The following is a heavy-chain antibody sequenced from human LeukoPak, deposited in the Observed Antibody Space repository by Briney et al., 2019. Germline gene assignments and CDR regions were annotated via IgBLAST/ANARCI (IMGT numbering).Heavy chain of an antibody. CDR1: GGSFSGYY. CDR2: INHSGST. D-gene: IGHD5-18*01. J-gene: IGHJ4*02. V-gene: IGHV4-34*01. Sequence: SETLSLTCAVYGGSFSGYYWSWIRQPPGKGLEWIGEINHSGSTNYNPSLKSRVTISVDTSRNQFSLKLSSVTAADTAVYYCARDRGLIQLWFLWGQGTLVTVSS. CDR3: ARDRGLIQLWFL.